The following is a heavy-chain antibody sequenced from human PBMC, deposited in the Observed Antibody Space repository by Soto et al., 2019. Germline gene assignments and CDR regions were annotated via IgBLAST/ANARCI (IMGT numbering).Heavy chain of an antibody. V-gene: IGHV2-5*02. J-gene: IGHJ4*02. CDR3: ARPTSENFWSGPFDY. CDR1: GFSLKTIGIS. Sequence: QITLKESGPTLVRPTQTLTLTCSFAGFSLKTIGISVGWIRQPPGKALEWLALTYWDADQRYSPSLKTRLTIPKDASTSQVVIAMTIVDPVDTATYYCARPTSENFWSGPFDYWGPGIVVTVSS. CDR2: TYWDADQ. D-gene: IGHD3-3*01.